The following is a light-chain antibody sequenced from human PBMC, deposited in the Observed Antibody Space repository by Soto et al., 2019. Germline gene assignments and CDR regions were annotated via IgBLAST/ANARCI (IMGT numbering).Light chain of an antibody. V-gene: IGKV3-15*01. CDR3: QHYNGWPPWT. CDR2: GAS. Sequence: EVVLTQSPATLSVSRVECFTLSCSASQSISDTLAWYQQKPGQAPRLLIYGASKRATGFPARFSGSGSGTEFTLTISSLQSEDYAVYYCQHYNGWPPWTFGQGTKVDI. J-gene: IGKJ1*01. CDR1: QSISDT.